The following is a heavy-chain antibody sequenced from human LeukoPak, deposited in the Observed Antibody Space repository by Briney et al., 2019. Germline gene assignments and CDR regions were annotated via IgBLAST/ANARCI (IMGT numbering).Heavy chain of an antibody. CDR1: GYSFTSYW. V-gene: IGHV5-51*01. CDR2: IYPGDSDT. J-gene: IGHJ6*03. CDR3: ARSIAARPPPYYYYYYYMDV. D-gene: IGHD6-6*01. Sequence: GEPLKISCKGSGYSFTSYWIGWVRQMPGKGLEWMGIIYPGDSDTRYSPSFQGQVTISADKSISTAYLQWSSLKASDTAMYYCARSIAARPPPYYYYYYYMDVWGKGTTVTVSS.